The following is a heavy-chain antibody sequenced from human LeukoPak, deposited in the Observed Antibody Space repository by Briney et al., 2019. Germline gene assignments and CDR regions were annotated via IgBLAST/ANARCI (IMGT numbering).Heavy chain of an antibody. CDR2: ISGDKGPT. CDR3: ARDPYYYDSSGYYYNWFDP. Sequence: ASVKVSCKASGYPFANFAISWVRQARGQGLEWVGWISGDKGPTYYAPKLQGRVTLTTDTSTGTAYMELRSLRSDDTAVYYCARDPYYYDSSGYYYNWFDPWGQGTLVTVPS. V-gene: IGHV1-18*01. D-gene: IGHD3-22*01. CDR1: GYPFANFA. J-gene: IGHJ5*02.